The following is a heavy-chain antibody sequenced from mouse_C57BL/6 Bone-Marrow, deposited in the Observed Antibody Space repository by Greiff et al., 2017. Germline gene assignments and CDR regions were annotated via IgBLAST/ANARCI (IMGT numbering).Heavy chain of an antibody. Sequence: QVHVKQPGAELVRPGSSVKLSCKASGYTFTSYWMHWVKQRPIQGLEWIGNIDPSDSETHYNQKFKDKATLTVDKSSSTAYMQLSSLTSEDSAVYYCARSAIYYYGDYWGQGTTLTVSS. J-gene: IGHJ2*01. V-gene: IGHV1-52*01. CDR1: GYTFTSYW. CDR3: ARSAIYYYGDY. CDR2: IDPSDSET. D-gene: IGHD1-1*01.